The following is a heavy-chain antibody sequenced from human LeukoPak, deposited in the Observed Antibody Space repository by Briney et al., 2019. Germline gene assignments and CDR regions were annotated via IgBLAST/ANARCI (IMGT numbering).Heavy chain of an antibody. CDR1: GGSISSYY. CDR3: ARDSNEYYDYFFDY. V-gene: IGHV4-59*01. D-gene: IGHD3-3*01. J-gene: IGHJ4*02. Sequence: SETLSLTCTVSGGSISSYYWSRIRQPPGKGLEWIGYIYYSGSTNYNPSLKSRVTISVDTSKNQFSLKLSSVTAADTAVYYCARDSNEYYDYFFDYWGQGTLVTVSS. CDR2: IYYSGST.